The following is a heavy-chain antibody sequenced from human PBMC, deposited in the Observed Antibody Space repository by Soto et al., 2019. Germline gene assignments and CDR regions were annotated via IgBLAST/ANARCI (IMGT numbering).Heavy chain of an antibody. J-gene: IGHJ6*02. CDR3: EVSHAIEDV. Sequence: PGGSLRLSCAASGFTFSSYAMSWVRQAPGKGLEWVSAISGSGGNTYYADSVKGRFTISRDNSKNTLYLQMNSLRAEDTAVYYCEVSHAIEDVWGQGTTVTVSS. CDR1: GFTFSSYA. V-gene: IGHV3-23*01. D-gene: IGHD1-20*01. CDR2: ISGSGGNT.